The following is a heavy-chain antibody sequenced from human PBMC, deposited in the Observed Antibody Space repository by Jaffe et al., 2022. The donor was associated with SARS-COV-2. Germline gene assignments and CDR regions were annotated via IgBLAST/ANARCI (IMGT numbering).Heavy chain of an antibody. Sequence: QVQLVESGGGVVQPGRSLRLSCAASGFTFSSYAMHWVRQAPGKGLEWVAVISYDGSNKYYADSVKGRFTISRDNSKNTLYLQMNSLRAEDTAVYYCARGKIQLWLRTGGELDYWGQGTLVTVSS. V-gene: IGHV3-30-3*01. CDR1: GFTFSSYA. D-gene: IGHD5-18*01. CDR2: ISYDGSNK. J-gene: IGHJ4*02. CDR3: ARGKIQLWLRTGGELDY.